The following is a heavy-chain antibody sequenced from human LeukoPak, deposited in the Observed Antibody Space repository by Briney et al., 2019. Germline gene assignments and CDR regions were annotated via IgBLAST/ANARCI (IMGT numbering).Heavy chain of an antibody. CDR1: GYSFTSYW. V-gene: IGHV5-51*01. CDR2: IYPGDSDT. Sequence: GESLKISCKGSGYSFTSYWIGWVRQMPGKGLEWMGIIYPGDSDTRYSPSFQGQVTISADKSISTAYLQWSSLKASDTAMYYCVRNPVRDYPPLYYFDYWGQGTLVTVSS. D-gene: IGHD4-11*01. CDR3: VRNPVRDYPPLYYFDY. J-gene: IGHJ4*02.